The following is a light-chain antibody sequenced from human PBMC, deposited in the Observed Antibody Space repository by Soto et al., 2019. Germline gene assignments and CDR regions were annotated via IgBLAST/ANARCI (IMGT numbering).Light chain of an antibody. Sequence: DIQMTQSPSTLSASVGDRVTITCRASQTIRSWLAWYQQKPGKAPKLLIYDASSLRGGVPSRFSGSGSGTEFTLTISSLQPDDFATYYCQQYNTHSTFGQGTKVEIK. CDR3: QQYNTHST. CDR2: DAS. J-gene: IGKJ1*01. V-gene: IGKV1-5*01. CDR1: QTIRSW.